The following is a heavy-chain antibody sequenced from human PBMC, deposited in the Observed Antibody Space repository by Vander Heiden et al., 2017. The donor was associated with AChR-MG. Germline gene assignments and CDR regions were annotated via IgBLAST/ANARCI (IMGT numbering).Heavy chain of an antibody. V-gene: IGHV3-11*01. CDR1: GFTFSDYY. D-gene: IGHD3-22*01. CDR3: ARDRRWLFPIDY. J-gene: IGHJ4*02. Sequence: QVQLVESGGGLVKPGGSLRLSCAASGFTFSDYYMSWIRQAPGKGLEWVSYISSSGSTIYYADAVKGRFTISRDNAKNSLYLQMKSMRAEDTAVYYCARDRRWLFPIDYWGQGTLVTVSS. CDR2: ISSSGSTI.